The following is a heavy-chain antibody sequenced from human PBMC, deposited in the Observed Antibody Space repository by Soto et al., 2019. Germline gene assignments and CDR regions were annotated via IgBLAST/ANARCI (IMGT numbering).Heavy chain of an antibody. V-gene: IGHV3-30-3*01. Sequence: QVQLVESGGGVVQPGRSLRLSCAASGFTLSSYSMHWVRQAPGKGLEWVGVISYDGNKKYYRDSVKGRFSISRDTSNNTVHLQMNSLRPEDTAVYYCARSVPVAGLDYWCQGSLVTVSS. CDR2: ISYDGNKK. J-gene: IGHJ4*02. D-gene: IGHD6-19*01. CDR3: ARSVPVAGLDY. CDR1: GFTLSSYS.